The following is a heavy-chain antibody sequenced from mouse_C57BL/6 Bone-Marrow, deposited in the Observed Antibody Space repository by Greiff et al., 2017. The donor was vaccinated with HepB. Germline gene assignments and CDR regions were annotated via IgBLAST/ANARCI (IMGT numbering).Heavy chain of an antibody. Sequence: DVKLVESGGGLVKPGGSLKLSCAASGFTFSDYGMHWVRQAPEKGLEWVAYISSGSSNIYYADTVKGRFTISRDNAKNTLFLQMTSLRSEDTAMYYCARQLGFDYWGQGTTLTVSS. CDR3: ARQLGFDY. J-gene: IGHJ2*01. CDR2: ISSGSSNI. V-gene: IGHV5-17*01. CDR1: GFTFSDYG. D-gene: IGHD4-1*02.